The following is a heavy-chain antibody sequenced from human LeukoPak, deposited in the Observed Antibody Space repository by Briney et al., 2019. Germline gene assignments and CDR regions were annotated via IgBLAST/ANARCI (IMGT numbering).Heavy chain of an antibody. CDR1: GYSISSGYY. Sequence: SETLSLTCAVSGYSISSGYYWGWSRQPPGKGLEWIGSIYNSGSTYYNPSLKRRVTISVDTSKNHFSLKLSSVTAADTAVYYCARLRSWYFDLWGRGTLVTVSS. V-gene: IGHV4-38-2*01. CDR3: ARLRSWYFDL. CDR2: IYNSGST. J-gene: IGHJ2*01.